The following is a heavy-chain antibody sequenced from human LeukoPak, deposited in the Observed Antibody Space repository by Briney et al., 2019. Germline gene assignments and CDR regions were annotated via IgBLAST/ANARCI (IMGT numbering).Heavy chain of an antibody. D-gene: IGHD1-20*01. CDR2: ISGSSDNT. V-gene: IGHV1-18*04. J-gene: IGHJ4*02. Sequence: ASLNVSCKASGYTFSNYGMSWVRQAPGQGLEWMGWISGSSDNTNYAQKVQGRVTMTTDTSTSTAYMELRSLRSDDTAVYYCARGGWTITDYDYWGQGTLVTVSS. CDR1: GYTFSNYG. CDR3: ARGGWTITDYDY.